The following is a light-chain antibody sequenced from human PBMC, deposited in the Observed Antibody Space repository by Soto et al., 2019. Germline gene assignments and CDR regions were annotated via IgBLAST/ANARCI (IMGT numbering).Light chain of an antibody. CDR3: QQYGSVPLT. CDR2: GAS. Sequence: EIVLTQSPGTLSLSPGERATLSCRASESVSTNYLAWYQQKPGQAPRLLISGASSRATGIPDRFSGSGSGADFTLTINRLEPEDFAVYYCQQYGSVPLTFGGWTKVEIK. CDR1: ESVSTNY. V-gene: IGKV3-20*01. J-gene: IGKJ4*01.